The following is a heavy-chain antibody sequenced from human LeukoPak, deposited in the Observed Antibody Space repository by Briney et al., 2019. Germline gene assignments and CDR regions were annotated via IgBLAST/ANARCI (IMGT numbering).Heavy chain of an antibody. Sequence: ASVKVSCKASGYTFTGYYMHWVRQAPGQGLEWMGWFNPNSGGTNYAQKFQGRVTMTRDTSISTAYMELSRLRSDDTAVYYCAREIVVVITRSNWFDPWGQGTLVTVSS. CDR3: AREIVVVITRSNWFDP. V-gene: IGHV1-2*02. J-gene: IGHJ5*02. CDR1: GYTFTGYY. CDR2: FNPNSGGT. D-gene: IGHD3-22*01.